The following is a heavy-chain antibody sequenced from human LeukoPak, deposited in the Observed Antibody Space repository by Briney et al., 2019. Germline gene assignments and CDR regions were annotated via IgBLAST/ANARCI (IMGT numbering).Heavy chain of an antibody. CDR3: ASQYSSSSDGFDY. Sequence: ASVKVSCKASGYTFTSYDINWVRQATGQGLEWMGWMNPNSGNTGYAQKFQGRVTITRNTSISTAYMELSSLRSEDTAVYYCASQYSSSSDGFDYWGQGTLVTVSS. D-gene: IGHD6-6*01. CDR2: MNPNSGNT. CDR1: GYTFTSYD. V-gene: IGHV1-8*03. J-gene: IGHJ4*02.